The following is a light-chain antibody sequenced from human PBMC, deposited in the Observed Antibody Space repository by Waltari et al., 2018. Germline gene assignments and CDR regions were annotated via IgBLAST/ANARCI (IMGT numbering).Light chain of an antibody. Sequence: YVLTQPPSVSVAPGKTARITCGGYNLGSKSVHWYQQKPGQAPVLVIFDDNDRPSGISERLSSSNSGNTATLTISRVEAGDEADYYCQVWDSRSDHSVFGSGTTVTVL. CDR2: DDN. CDR1: NLGSKS. V-gene: IGLV3-21*04. J-gene: IGLJ1*01. CDR3: QVWDSRSDHSV.